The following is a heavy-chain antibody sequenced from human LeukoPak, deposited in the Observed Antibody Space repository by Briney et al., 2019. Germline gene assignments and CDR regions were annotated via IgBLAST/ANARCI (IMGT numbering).Heavy chain of an antibody. CDR1: GYSFTNYW. V-gene: IGHV5-51*01. Sequence: PGESLKISCKGSGYSFTNYWIGWVRQMPGNGLEWMGIIYPGDSDIRVSPSFQGQVTISADKSISTAYLQWSSLKASDTAIYYCARPHYYDSIGYYFDYWDQGTLVTVSS. CDR2: IYPGDSDI. CDR3: ARPHYYDSIGYYFDY. J-gene: IGHJ4*02. D-gene: IGHD3-22*01.